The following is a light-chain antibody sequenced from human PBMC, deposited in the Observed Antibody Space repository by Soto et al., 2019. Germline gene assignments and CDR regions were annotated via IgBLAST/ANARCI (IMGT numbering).Light chain of an antibody. J-gene: IGKJ5*01. CDR3: KQYKEWPPFT. CDR2: GAS. CDR1: QYVSNK. Sequence: EIVMTQSPATLSVSPGETATLSCRASQYVSNKVAWYQQKPGQAPSLLILGASTRATGVPARFSGSGSGTELTLSISSLQSEDFAVYYCKQYKEWPPFTFGQGTRLEI. V-gene: IGKV3-15*01.